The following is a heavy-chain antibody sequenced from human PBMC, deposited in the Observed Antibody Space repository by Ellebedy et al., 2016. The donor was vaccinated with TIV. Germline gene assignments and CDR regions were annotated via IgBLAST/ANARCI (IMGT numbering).Heavy chain of an antibody. CDR1: GFTVSSNY. CDR2: IYSGGST. J-gene: IGHJ6*02. V-gene: IGHV3-66*01. CDR3: AKDPVLLWFGDSMDV. D-gene: IGHD3-10*01. Sequence: GESLKISCAASGFTVSSNYMSWVRQAPGKGLEWVSVIYSGGSTYYADSVKGRFTISRDNSKNTLYLQMNSLRAEDTAVYYCAKDPVLLWFGDSMDVWGQGTTVTVSS.